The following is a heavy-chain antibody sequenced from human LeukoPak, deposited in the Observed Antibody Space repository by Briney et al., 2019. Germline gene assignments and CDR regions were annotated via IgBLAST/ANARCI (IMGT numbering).Heavy chain of an antibody. J-gene: IGHJ4*02. V-gene: IGHV5-51*01. CDR2: IYPGDSDT. Sequence: GESLKISCKGSGYSSTSYWIGWVRQMPGKGLEWMGIIYPGDSDTRYSPSFQGQVTISADKSISTAYLQWSSLKASDTAMYYCARIFIVGAIFRGYYFDYWGQGTLVTVSS. CDR1: GYSSTSYW. D-gene: IGHD1-26*01. CDR3: ARIFIVGAIFRGYYFDY.